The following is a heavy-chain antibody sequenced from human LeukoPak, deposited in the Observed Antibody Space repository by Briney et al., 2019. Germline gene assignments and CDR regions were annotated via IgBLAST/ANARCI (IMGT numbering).Heavy chain of an antibody. CDR3: ARSVSSSSSSPWDSSGWYLVYYFDY. Sequence: GASVKVSCKASGYTFTSYGISWVRQAPGQGLEWMGWISAYNGNTNYAQKLQGRVTMTTDTSTSTAYMELRSLRSDDTAVYYCARSVSSSSSSPWDSSGWYLVYYFDYWGQGTLVTVSS. D-gene: IGHD6-19*01. V-gene: IGHV1-18*01. CDR1: GYTFTSYG. CDR2: ISAYNGNT. J-gene: IGHJ4*02.